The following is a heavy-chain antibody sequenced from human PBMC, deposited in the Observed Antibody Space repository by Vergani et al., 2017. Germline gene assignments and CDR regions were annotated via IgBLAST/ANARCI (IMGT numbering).Heavy chain of an antibody. CDR1: GFTFSSYA. D-gene: IGHD3-3*01. V-gene: IGHV3-23*01. J-gene: IGHJ3*02. CDR3: ARDSDYDFWSGPNKGAFDI. CDR2: ISGSGGST. Sequence: EVQLLESGGGLVQPGGSLRLSCAASGFTFSSYAMSWVRQAPGKGLEWVSAISGSGGSTYYADSVKGRFTISRDNAKNSLYLQMNSLRAEDTAVYYCARDSDYDFWSGPNKGAFDIWGQGTMVTVSS.